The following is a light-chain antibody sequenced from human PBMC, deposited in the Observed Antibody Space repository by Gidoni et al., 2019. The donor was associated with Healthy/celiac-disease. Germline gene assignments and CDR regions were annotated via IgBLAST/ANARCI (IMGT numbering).Light chain of an antibody. CDR2: YDS. J-gene: IGLJ2*01. CDR3: QVWDSSSDHLV. CDR1: NIGIKS. Sequence: SYVLTQPPSVSVAPGKTARISCGGNNIGIKSVHWYQQTPGQAPVLVIYYDSDRPSGIPERFSGSNSGNTATLTISRVEAGDEADYYCQVWDSSSDHLVFGGGTTLTVL. V-gene: IGLV3-21*04.